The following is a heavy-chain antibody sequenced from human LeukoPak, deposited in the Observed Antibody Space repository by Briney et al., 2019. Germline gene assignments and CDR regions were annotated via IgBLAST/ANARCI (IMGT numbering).Heavy chain of an antibody. CDR3: ARAGWIITSGIDY. CDR1: GYSISRGYY. J-gene: IGHJ4*02. Sequence: SETLSLTCGVSGYSISRGYYWAWIRQPPGKGLEWIGTIYHIGSIYYTPSLGSRVTISVDTPKNEFSLNLKSVTAADTAVYYCARAGWIITSGIDYWGQGALVTVSS. D-gene: IGHD3-10*01. CDR2: IYHIGSI. V-gene: IGHV4-38-2*01.